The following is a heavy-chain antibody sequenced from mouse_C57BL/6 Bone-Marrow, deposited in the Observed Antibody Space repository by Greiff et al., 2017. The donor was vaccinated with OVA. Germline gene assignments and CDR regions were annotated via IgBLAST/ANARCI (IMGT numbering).Heavy chain of an antibody. CDR2: IWSGGST. D-gene: IGHD1-1*01. CDR1: GFSLTSYG. Sequence: QVQLQQSGPGLVQPSQSLSITCTVSGFSLTSYGVHWVRQSPGKGLEWLGVIWSGGSTDYNAAFISRLSISKDNSKSQVFFKMNSLQADDTAIYYCARPPVVASNWYFDVWGTGTTVTVSS. J-gene: IGHJ1*03. CDR3: ARPPVVASNWYFDV. V-gene: IGHV2-2*01.